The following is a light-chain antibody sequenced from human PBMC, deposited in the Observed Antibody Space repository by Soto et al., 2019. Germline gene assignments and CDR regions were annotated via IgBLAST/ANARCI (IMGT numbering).Light chain of an antibody. CDR2: DVS. J-gene: IGLJ2*01. CDR1: SSDVGGYSY. CDR3: SSYTGSSTLV. V-gene: IGLV2-14*03. Sequence: QSALTQPASVSGSPGQSITISCTGTSSDVGGYSYVSWYQQHPGKAPKLIIHDVSNRPSGVSIRFSGSKSGNTASLTISGLQAEDEADYYCSSYTGSSTLVFGGGTKLTVL.